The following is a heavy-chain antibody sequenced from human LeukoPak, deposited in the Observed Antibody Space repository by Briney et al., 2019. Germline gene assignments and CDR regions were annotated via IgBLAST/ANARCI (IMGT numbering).Heavy chain of an antibody. J-gene: IGHJ4*02. CDR1: GFTFSSYG. D-gene: IGHD3-22*01. Sequence: GGSLRLSFAASGFTFSSYGMHWVRQAPGKGLEWVASIRYDGSNKYYADSVKGRFTISRDNSKNTLYLQMNSLRAEDTAVYYCAKGEEYYYDSSGYRDYFDYWGQGTLVTVSS. CDR2: IRYDGSNK. CDR3: AKGEEYYYDSSGYRDYFDY. V-gene: IGHV3-30*02.